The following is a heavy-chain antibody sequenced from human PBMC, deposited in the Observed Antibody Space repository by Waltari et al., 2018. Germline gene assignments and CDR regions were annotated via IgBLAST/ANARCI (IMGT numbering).Heavy chain of an antibody. Sequence: VQLVESGGGLVQPGRSLRLSCAASGFTFDDYAMHCVRQAPGKGLEWIGYIYYSGSTYYNPSLKSRVTISVDTSKNQFSLKLSSVTAADTAVYYCAGGFGGVIVPFDYWGQGTLVTVSS. J-gene: IGHJ4*02. CDR2: IYYSGST. V-gene: IGHV4-31*02. CDR3: AGGFGGVIVPFDY. D-gene: IGHD3-16*02. CDR1: GFTFDDYA.